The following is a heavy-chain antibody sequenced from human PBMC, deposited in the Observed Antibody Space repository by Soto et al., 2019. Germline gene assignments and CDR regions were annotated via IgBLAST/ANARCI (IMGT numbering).Heavy chain of an antibody. CDR2: INTGNGNT. J-gene: IGHJ6*02. CDR1: GYNFITYA. V-gene: IGHV1-3*04. D-gene: IGHD3-3*01. CDR3: ARAERLYYYYYGMDV. Sequence: ASVKVSCKASGYNFITYAMLWVRQAPGQRPEWMGWINTGNGNTKYSPKFQVRVTITRDTSASTAYMELSSLKSEDTAVYYCARAERLYYYYYGMDVWGPGSTVTVSS.